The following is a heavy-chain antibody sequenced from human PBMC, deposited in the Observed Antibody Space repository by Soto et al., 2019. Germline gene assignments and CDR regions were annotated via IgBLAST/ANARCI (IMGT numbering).Heavy chain of an antibody. CDR1: GFTFSSYW. J-gene: IGHJ4*02. CDR2: INSDGSTT. Sequence: SLRLSCAASGFTFSSYWMHWVRQTEGKGLVWVSQINSDGSTTRYADSVKGRFTISRDNAKNTVYLQMNSLRAEDTAVYYCATLNSFGSDYSGQGTLVTVSS. V-gene: IGHV3-74*01. D-gene: IGHD5-18*01. CDR3: ATLNSFGSDY.